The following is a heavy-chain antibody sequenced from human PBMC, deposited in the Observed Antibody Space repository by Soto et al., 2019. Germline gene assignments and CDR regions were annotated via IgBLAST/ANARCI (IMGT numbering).Heavy chain of an antibody. CDR3: ARLYTWIMDY. D-gene: IGHD5-12*01. Sequence: GGSLRLSCAASGFTFSSYGMYWVRQVPGKGLEWVAVISYDGSSKYYADSVKGRFTISRDNSKNTLYLQIDSLRAEDTAVYYCARLYTWIMDYWGQGIMVTVSS. CDR2: ISYDGSSK. J-gene: IGHJ4*02. CDR1: GFTFSSYG. V-gene: IGHV3-30*03.